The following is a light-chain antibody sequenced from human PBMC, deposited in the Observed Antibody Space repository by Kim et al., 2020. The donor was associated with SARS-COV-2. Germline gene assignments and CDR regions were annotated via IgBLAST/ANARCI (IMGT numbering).Light chain of an antibody. CDR3: QAWDSSTRV. J-gene: IGLJ3*02. Sequence: SGSPGQTASITCSGDKLGDKYACWYQQKPGQSPVLVIYQDSKRPSGIPERFSGSNSGNTATLTISGTQAMDEADYYCQAWDSSTRVFGGGTKVTVL. CDR2: QDS. CDR1: KLGDKY. V-gene: IGLV3-1*01.